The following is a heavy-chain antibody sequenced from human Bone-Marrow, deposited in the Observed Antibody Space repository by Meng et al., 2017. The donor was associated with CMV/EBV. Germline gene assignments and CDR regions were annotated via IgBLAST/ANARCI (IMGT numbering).Heavy chain of an antibody. D-gene: IGHD1-26*01. J-gene: IGHJ4*02. V-gene: IGHV4-34*01. CDR1: GGSFSGYY. Sequence: SETLSLTCAVYGGSFSGYYWSWIRQPPGKGLEWIGEINHSGSTNYNPSLKSRVTISVDTSKNQFSLKLSSVTAADTAVYYCARGRGYSGSRFDYWGQGPLVTVSS. CDR2: INHSGST. CDR3: ARGRGYSGSRFDY.